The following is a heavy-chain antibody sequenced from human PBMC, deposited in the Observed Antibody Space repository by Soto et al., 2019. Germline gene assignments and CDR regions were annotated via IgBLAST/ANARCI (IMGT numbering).Heavy chain of an antibody. CDR1: GGSITSGGFS. CDR2: IYYRGRS. J-gene: IGHJ4*02. Sequence: PSETLSLTCAVSGGSITSGGFSWSWIRQPPGKGLEWIGYIYYRGRSYYNSSLKSRVTISVDRSKNQFSLKLSSVTAADTAVYYCARAIYFDTSGSTAYYFDYWGRGALVTVSS. CDR3: ARAIYFDTSGSTAYYFDY. V-gene: IGHV4-30-2*01. D-gene: IGHD3-22*01.